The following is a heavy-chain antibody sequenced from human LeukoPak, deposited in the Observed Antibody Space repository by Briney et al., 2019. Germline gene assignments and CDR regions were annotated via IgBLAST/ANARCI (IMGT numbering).Heavy chain of an antibody. CDR1: GFSFSDNY. CDR2: ISGNSGYA. CDR3: CRQDWAC. J-gene: IGHJ4*02. Sequence: GGSLRLSCAASGFSFSDNYMSWVRQAPGKGLEWISYISGNSGYAKYADSVKGRFTIYRDNARKSLYLQMNNVTADDTAVYYCCRQDWACWGQGTLVTVSS. V-gene: IGHV3-11*03. D-gene: IGHD2-21*01.